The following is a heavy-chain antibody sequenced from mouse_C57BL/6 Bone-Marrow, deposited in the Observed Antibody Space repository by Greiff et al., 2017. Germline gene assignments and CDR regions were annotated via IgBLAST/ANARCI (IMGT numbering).Heavy chain of an antibody. V-gene: IGHV1-39*01. J-gene: IGHJ4*01. CDR1: GYSFTDYN. Sequence: VQLQQSGPELVKPGASVKISCKASGYSFTDYNMNWVKQSNGKSLEWIGVINPNHGTTSYNEKFKGKATLTVDKSSSTAYMQLISLTSEDSAVYYCATNEAYYAMDYWGQGTSVTVSS. CDR2: INPNHGTT. CDR3: ATNEAYYAMDY.